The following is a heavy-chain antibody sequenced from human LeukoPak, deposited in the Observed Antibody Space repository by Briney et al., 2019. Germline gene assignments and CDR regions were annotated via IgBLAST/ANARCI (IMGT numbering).Heavy chain of an antibody. CDR2: ISAGNGNT. D-gene: IGHD6-13*01. CDR1: GYTFTSYA. V-gene: IGHV1-3*01. J-gene: IGHJ5*02. CDR3: ARGKGSSSWYVAPYNWFDP. Sequence: ASVKVPCKASGYTFTSYAMHWVRQAPGQRLEWMGWISAGNGNTKYSQKFQGRVTITRDTSASTAYMELSSLRSEDTAVYYCARGKGSSSWYVAPYNWFDPWGQGTLVTVSS.